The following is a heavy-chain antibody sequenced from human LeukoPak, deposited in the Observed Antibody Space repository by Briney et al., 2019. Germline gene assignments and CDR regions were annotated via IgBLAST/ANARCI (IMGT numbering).Heavy chain of an antibody. CDR1: GFTVSSNY. CDR3: ARGPPLDY. Sequence: PGGSLSLSCAASGFTVSSNYMSWVRQAPGKGLEWVSVIYSGGSTYYADSVKGRFTISRDNSKNTLYLQMNSLRAEDTAVYYCARGPPLDYWGQGTLVTVSS. V-gene: IGHV3-53*01. J-gene: IGHJ4*02. CDR2: IYSGGST.